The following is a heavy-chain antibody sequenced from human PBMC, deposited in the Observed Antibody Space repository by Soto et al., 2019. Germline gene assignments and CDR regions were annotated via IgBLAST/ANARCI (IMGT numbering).Heavy chain of an antibody. Sequence: GESLKISCKGSGYSFTTYWIGWVRQMPGNGLEWMGVIYPGDSDTRYSPSFQGQVTISADKSISTAYLQWSSLKASDTAMYYCARYVDTAMVRGLDYWGQGTLVTVSS. CDR3: ARYVDTAMVRGLDY. V-gene: IGHV5-51*01. J-gene: IGHJ4*02. CDR2: IYPGDSDT. CDR1: GYSFTTYW. D-gene: IGHD5-18*01.